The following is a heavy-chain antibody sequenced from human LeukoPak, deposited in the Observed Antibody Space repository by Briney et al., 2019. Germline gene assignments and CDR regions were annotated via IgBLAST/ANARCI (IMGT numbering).Heavy chain of an antibody. V-gene: IGHV3-48*04. Sequence: GGSLRLSCAASGFTFSSYSMNWVRQAPGKGLEWVSSISSSSSTIYYADSVKGRFTISRDNAKNSLYLQMNSLRAEDTAVYYCARYKWELLRGAFDYWGQGTLVTVSS. CDR1: GFTFSSYS. CDR3: ARYKWELLRGAFDY. D-gene: IGHD1-26*01. CDR2: ISSSSSTI. J-gene: IGHJ4*02.